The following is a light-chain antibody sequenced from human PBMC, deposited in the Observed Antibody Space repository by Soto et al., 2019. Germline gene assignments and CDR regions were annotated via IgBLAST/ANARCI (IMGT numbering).Light chain of an antibody. CDR3: QQYGSSPYT. CDR1: QSVSRSY. J-gene: IGKJ2*01. Sequence: VLTQSPGTLSLSPGERATLSCGASQSVSRSYLAWYQQKPGQAPRLLIYGASSRATGIPDRFSGSGSGTDFTLTIRRLEPEDFAVYYCQQYGSSPYTFGQGTKLEIK. V-gene: IGKV3-20*01. CDR2: GAS.